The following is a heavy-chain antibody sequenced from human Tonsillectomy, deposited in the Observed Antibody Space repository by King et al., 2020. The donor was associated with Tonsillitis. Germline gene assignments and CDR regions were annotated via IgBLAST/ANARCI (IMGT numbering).Heavy chain of an antibody. CDR2: LSDNSNYK. CDR3: AKDKGAGLYDTSRGAFDI. CDR1: GFTFRNYH. D-gene: IGHD3-22*01. J-gene: IGHJ3*02. Sequence: VQLVESGGGLGKPGGSLRISCATSGFTFRNYHMNWGRQAPGKGLGWGSSLSDNSNYKDYAHSVKGRGTISRANAKSSLYLQMDSLRAEDTAVYYCAKDKGAGLYDTSRGAFDIWGQGTKVTVSS. V-gene: IGHV3-21*01.